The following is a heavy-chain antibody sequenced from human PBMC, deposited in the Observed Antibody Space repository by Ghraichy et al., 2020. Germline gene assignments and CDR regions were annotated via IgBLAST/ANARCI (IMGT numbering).Heavy chain of an antibody. J-gene: IGHJ4*02. CDR2: IRYDGSNK. Sequence: GGSLRLSCAASGFTFSSYGMHWVRQAPGKGLEWVAFIRYDGSNKYYADSVKGRFTISRDNSKNTLYLQMNSLRAEDTAVYYCAKDSRKSRNVLRYFDWLPRTTRYYFDYWGQGTLVTVSS. D-gene: IGHD3-9*01. V-gene: IGHV3-30*02. CDR1: GFTFSSYG. CDR3: AKDSRKSRNVLRYFDWLPRTTRYYFDY.